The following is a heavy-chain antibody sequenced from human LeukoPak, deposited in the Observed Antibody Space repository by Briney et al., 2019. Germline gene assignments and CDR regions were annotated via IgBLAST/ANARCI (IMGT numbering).Heavy chain of an antibody. CDR2: ISGTGGST. CDR3: AKGHADYGTGFDL. Sequence: PGGSLRLSCAASGFTFRNYAMTWVRQASGKGLESVSVISGTGGSTYYADSVKGRFTISRDNSENTLYLQMNSLRVEDAAVYYCAKGHADYGTGFDLWGQGTLVTVS. V-gene: IGHV3-23*01. D-gene: IGHD4-17*01. CDR1: GFTFRNYA. J-gene: IGHJ5*02.